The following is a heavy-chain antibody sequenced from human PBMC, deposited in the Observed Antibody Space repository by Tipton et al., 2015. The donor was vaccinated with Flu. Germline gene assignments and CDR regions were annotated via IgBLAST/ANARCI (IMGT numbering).Heavy chain of an antibody. V-gene: IGHV4-38-2*02. CDR3: ARDRWEYASGFDS. CDR1: GYSIRSSNYY. Sequence: LRLSCAVSGYSIRSSNYYWGWIRQPPGKGLEWIGNIFHSGNSYHNPSLKSRVTMSIDTSKNQFSLKLTSVTAADTAAYYCARDRWEYASGFDSWGQGTLVTVSP. D-gene: IGHD2-2*01. CDR2: IFHSGNS. J-gene: IGHJ4*02.